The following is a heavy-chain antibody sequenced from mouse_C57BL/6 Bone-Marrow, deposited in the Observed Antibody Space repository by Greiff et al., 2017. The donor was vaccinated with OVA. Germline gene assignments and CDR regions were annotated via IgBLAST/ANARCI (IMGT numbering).Heavy chain of an antibody. CDR2: IDPSDGYT. Sequence: VQLQQPGAELVKPGASVKLSCKASGYTFTSYWMQWVKQRPGQGLEWIGGIDPSDGYTKYNQKFKGKATLTVDTSSSTAYMQLSSLTSEDSAVYYCARGAGAMDYWGQGPSVTVAS. V-gene: IGHV1-50*01. CDR3: ARGAGAMDY. CDR1: GYTFTSYW. J-gene: IGHJ4*01.